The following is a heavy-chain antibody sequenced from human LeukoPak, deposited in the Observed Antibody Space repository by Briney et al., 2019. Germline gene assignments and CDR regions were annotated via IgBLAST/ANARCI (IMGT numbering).Heavy chain of an antibody. CDR1: GYSFSSDW. D-gene: IGHD2-15*01. CDR2: IFPIDSET. Sequence: GESLKISCKASGYSFSSDWIAWVRQMPGKGLEWMGIIFPIDSETTYSPSFQGQVTISADKAISNAYLQWSSLKASDTAMYYCTRGCSGGSCSRDAMDVWGQGTMVTVSS. V-gene: IGHV5-51*01. J-gene: IGHJ6*02. CDR3: TRGCSGGSCSRDAMDV.